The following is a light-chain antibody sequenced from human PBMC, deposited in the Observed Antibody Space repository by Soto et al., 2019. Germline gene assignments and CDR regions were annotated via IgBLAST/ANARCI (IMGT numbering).Light chain of an antibody. CDR3: QHHSHWPPCT. CDR1: QNVRTF. Sequence: EVVLTQSPATLSLSTGERATLSCMASQNVRTFLDWYQQKPGQAPRLLIYGASNRATGIPARFSGSGSGTDFTLTISSLEPEDFAVYYCQHHSHWPPCTFGQETRVEIQ. J-gene: IGKJ1*01. V-gene: IGKV3-11*01. CDR2: GAS.